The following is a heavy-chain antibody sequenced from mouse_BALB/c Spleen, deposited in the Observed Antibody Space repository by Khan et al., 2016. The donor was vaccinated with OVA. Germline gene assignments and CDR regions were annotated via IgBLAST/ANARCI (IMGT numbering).Heavy chain of an antibody. CDR1: GYTFTSYT. J-gene: IGHJ4*01. CDR3: PRGTYYAMDY. V-gene: IGHV1-4*01. D-gene: IGHD3-3*01. Sequence: QVQLQQSGAELARPGASVKMSCKASGYTFTSYTMHWVKQRPGQGLEWIGYLNTSSGYTNYNQKVKDKGTLTADNSSSPAYMQLSNTASEDSAVYYCPRGTYYAMDYWGQGTSVTVSS. CDR2: LNTSSGYT.